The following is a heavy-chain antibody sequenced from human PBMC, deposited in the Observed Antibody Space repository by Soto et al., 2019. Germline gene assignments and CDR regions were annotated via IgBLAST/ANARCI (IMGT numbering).Heavy chain of an antibody. V-gene: IGHV1-46*03. CDR1: GYTFTRYY. Sequence: QVQLVQSGAEVKKPGASVKVSCKASGYTFTRYYMHWVRQAPGQGLEWMGIINPSGGSTSYAQKFQGRVTMTRDTSTSTVYMELSSLRSEDTTVYYCAREGNIGVSPPSGAFDIWGQGTMVTVSS. J-gene: IGHJ3*02. CDR2: INPSGGST. D-gene: IGHD2-15*01. CDR3: AREGNIGVSPPSGAFDI.